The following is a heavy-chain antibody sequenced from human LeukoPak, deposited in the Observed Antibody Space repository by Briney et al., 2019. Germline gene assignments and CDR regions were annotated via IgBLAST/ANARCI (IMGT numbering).Heavy chain of an antibody. V-gene: IGHV4-31*03. J-gene: IGHJ6*02. Sequence: SETLSLTCTVSGGSISSGGYYWSWIRQHPGKGLEWIGYIYYSGSTYYNPSLKSRVTISVDTSKNQFSLKLSSVTAADTAVYYCARDGGTMVTTLDYYYYGMDVWGQGTTVTVSS. CDR3: ARDGGTMVTTLDYYYYGMDV. D-gene: IGHD4-17*01. CDR1: GGSISSGGYY. CDR2: IYYSGST.